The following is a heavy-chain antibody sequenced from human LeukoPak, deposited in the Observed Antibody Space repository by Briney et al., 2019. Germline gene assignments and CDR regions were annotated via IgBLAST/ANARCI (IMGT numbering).Heavy chain of an antibody. D-gene: IGHD3-9*01. CDR1: GGFTSKYC. Sequence: NPSETLSLTCSVSGGFTSKYCWSWIRLAPGKGLEWIGNTFYRGSSNYNPSLRSRVTISVDTSKNQFSLKLSSLTAADTAVYYCVRGGGYFEWDYYFDYWGQGNLVTVSS. J-gene: IGHJ4*02. CDR3: VRGGGYFEWDYYFDY. V-gene: IGHV4-59*01. CDR2: TFYRGSS.